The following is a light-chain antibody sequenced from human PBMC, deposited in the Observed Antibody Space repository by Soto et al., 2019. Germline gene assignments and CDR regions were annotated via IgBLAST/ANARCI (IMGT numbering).Light chain of an antibody. CDR1: QSISSSY. CDR2: GVS. Sequence: EMVLTQSPGTLSLSPGERATLSCRASQSISSSYLAWYQQKPGQAPRLLIYGVSSRATSIPDRFSGSGSGTDYALTISRLEPEDFAVFYCQQYGSSPYAFGQGTKLEI. CDR3: QQYGSSPYA. J-gene: IGKJ2*01. V-gene: IGKV3-20*01.